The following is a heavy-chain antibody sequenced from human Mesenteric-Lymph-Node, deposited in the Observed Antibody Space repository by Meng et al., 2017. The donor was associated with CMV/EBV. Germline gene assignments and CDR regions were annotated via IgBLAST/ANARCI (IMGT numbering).Heavy chain of an antibody. CDR2: INSASSTV. CDR1: GFSLSDFN. CDR3: ARFDS. V-gene: IGHV3-48*04. J-gene: IGHJ5*01. Sequence: GESLKISCVASGFSLSDFNMNWVRQAPGKGLEWVSYINSASSTVYDADSVKGRFTISRDNSRNSLYLEMNILIAADTAVYYCARFDSWGQGALVTVSS.